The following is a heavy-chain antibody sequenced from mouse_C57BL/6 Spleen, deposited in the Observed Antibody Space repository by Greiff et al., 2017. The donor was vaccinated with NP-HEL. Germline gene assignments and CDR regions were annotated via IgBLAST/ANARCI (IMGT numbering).Heavy chain of an antibody. CDR2: IHPNSGST. V-gene: IGHV1-64*01. D-gene: IGHD2-14*01. CDR3: ATRVPMDYFDY. CDR1: GYTFTSYW. Sequence: VQLQQPGAELVKPGASVKLSCKASGYTFTSYWMHWVKQRPGQGLEWIGMIHPNSGSTNYNEKFKSKATLTVDKSSSTAYMQLSSLTSEDSAVYYCATRVPMDYFDYWGQGTTLTVSS. J-gene: IGHJ2*01.